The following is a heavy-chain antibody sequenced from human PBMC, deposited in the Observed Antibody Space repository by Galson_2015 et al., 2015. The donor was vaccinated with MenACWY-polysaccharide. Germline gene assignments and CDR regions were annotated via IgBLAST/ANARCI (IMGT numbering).Heavy chain of an antibody. CDR2: ISDSGGRT. D-gene: IGHD3-10*01. CDR3: ARGGSTYYYGSGTYYKFDS. J-gene: IGHJ4*02. CDR1: GFTFSNYA. Sequence: SLRLSCAASGFTFSNYAMTWVRQAPGKGLEWVPTISDSGGRTQYADSVKGRFTISRDNSKNTLYLQMNSLRAEDTAVYYCARGGSTYYYGSGTYYKFDSWGQGTLVTVSS. V-gene: IGHV3-23*01.